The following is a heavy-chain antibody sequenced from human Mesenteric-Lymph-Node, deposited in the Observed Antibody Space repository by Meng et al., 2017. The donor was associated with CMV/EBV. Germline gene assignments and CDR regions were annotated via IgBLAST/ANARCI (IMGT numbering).Heavy chain of an antibody. CDR1: GFTFIDYY. Sequence: VKVSCQASGFTFIDYYIHWGRQAPGQGLEWMGWINPNSGGTDYAQKFQGRVTMTRDTSISTAYMELSRLTSDDTAMYYCARDRGGYSSWGQGTLVTVSS. D-gene: IGHD6-19*01. CDR2: INPNSGGT. CDR3: ARDRGGYSS. V-gene: IGHV1-2*02. J-gene: IGHJ4*02.